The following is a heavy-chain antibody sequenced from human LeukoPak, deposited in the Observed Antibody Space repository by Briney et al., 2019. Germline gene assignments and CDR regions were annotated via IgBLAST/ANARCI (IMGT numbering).Heavy chain of an antibody. D-gene: IGHD3-22*01. J-gene: IGHJ4*02. CDR1: GFTFDDYT. Sequence: GGSLRLSCAASGFTFDDYTMHWVRQAPGKGLEWVSLISWDGDNTYYADSVKGRFTISRDNSKNTLYLQMNSLRAEDTAVYYCAKVPYYYDSGGYFDYWGQGTLVTVSS. CDR3: AKVPYYYDSGGYFDY. V-gene: IGHV3-43*01. CDR2: ISWDGDNT.